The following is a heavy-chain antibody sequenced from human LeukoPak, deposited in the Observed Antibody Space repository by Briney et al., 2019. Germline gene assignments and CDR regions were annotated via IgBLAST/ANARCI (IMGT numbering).Heavy chain of an antibody. CDR3: ARACYDFGDYYAFDI. D-gene: IGHD4-17*01. CDR1: GFTFSSYD. CDR2: ISSSSSYI. Sequence: GGSLRLSCAASGFTFSSYDMKWVRQAPGKGLEWVSFISSSSSYIYYADSVKGRFTISRDNAKNSLYLQMNSLRAEDTAVYFCARACYDFGDYYAFDIWGQGTMVTVSS. V-gene: IGHV3-21*01. J-gene: IGHJ3*02.